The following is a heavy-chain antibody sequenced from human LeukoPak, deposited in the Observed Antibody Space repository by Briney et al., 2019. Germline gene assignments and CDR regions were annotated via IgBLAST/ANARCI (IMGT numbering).Heavy chain of an antibody. V-gene: IGHV4-59*01. CDR2: IYYSGST. D-gene: IGHD3-22*01. Sequence: KPSETLSLTCTVSGGSISVYYWSWIRQPPGKGLEWIGYIYYSGSTNYNPSLKSRVTISVDTSKNQFSLKLSSVTAADTAVYYCARTDSYYDTSGYWHYYFDYWGQGTLVTVSS. CDR1: GGSISVYY. CDR3: ARTDSYYDTSGYWHYYFDY. J-gene: IGHJ4*02.